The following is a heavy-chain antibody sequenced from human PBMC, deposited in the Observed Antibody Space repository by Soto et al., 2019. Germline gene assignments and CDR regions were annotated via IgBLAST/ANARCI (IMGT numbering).Heavy chain of an antibody. Sequence: GGSLRLSCAASGFTFSSYAMSWVRQAPGKGLVWVSRINSDGSSTDYADSVKGRFTISRDNAKNTLYLQMNRLRAEDTAVYYCARGFPTGGNTGDYWGQGTLVTVSS. CDR2: INSDGSST. CDR1: GFTFSSYA. D-gene: IGHD3-10*01. CDR3: ARGFPTGGNTGDY. J-gene: IGHJ4*02. V-gene: IGHV3-74*01.